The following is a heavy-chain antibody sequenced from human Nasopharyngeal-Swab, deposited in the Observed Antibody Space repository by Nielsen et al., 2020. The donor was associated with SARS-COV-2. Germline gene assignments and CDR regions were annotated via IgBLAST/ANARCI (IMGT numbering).Heavy chain of an antibody. CDR3: ARDVAVTKYYYYCMDV. CDR2: ISYDGSNK. J-gene: IGHJ6*03. Sequence: GGSLRLSCAASGFTFSSYAMHWVRQAPGKGLEWVAVISYDGSNKYYADSVKGRFTISRDNSKNTLYLQMNSLRAEDTAVYYCARDVAVTKYYYYCMDVWGKGTTVTVSS. V-gene: IGHV3-30-3*01. D-gene: IGHD4-17*01. CDR1: GFTFSSYA.